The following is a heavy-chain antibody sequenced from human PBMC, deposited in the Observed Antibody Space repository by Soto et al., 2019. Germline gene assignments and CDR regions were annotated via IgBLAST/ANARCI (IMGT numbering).Heavy chain of an antibody. CDR1: GYTFTSYA. Sequence: ASVKVSCKASGYTFTSYAMHWVRQAPGQRLEWMGWINAGNGNTKYSQKFQGRVTIARDTSASTAYMELSSLRSEDTAVYYCARTLMPIVVVPAADDASDIWGQGTLVTVSS. CDR3: ARTLMPIVVVPAADDASDI. D-gene: IGHD2-2*01. J-gene: IGHJ3*02. V-gene: IGHV1-3*01. CDR2: INAGNGNT.